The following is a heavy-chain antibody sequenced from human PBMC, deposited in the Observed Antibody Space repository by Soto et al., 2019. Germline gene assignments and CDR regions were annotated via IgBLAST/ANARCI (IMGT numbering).Heavy chain of an antibody. CDR2: TWYDGSNK. V-gene: IGHV3-33*01. J-gene: IGHJ4*02. D-gene: IGHD2-15*01. Sequence: QVQLVESGGGVVQPGRSLRLSCAASGFTFSSYGMHWVRQAPGKGLEWVAVTWYDGSNKYYADSVKGQFTISRDNSKNTLYLQMNSLRAEDTAVYYCASDLGYCSGGSCPRLGIIDYWGQGTLVTVSS. CDR1: GFTFSSYG. CDR3: ASDLGYCSGGSCPRLGIIDY.